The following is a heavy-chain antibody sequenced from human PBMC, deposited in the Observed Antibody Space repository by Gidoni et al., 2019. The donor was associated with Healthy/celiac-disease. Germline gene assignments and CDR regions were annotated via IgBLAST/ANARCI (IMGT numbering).Heavy chain of an antibody. Sequence: EVQLLESGGGLVQPGGSLRLSCAASGFTFSSYAMSWVRQAPGKGLEWVSAISGSGGSTYYADSVKGRFTISRDNSKNTLYLQMNSLRAEDTAVYYCAKGGGAPQLWLRGNFTFDYWGQGTLVTVSS. J-gene: IGHJ4*02. V-gene: IGHV3-23*01. CDR1: GFTFSSYA. CDR3: AKGGGAPQLWLRGNFTFDY. CDR2: ISGSGGST. D-gene: IGHD5-18*01.